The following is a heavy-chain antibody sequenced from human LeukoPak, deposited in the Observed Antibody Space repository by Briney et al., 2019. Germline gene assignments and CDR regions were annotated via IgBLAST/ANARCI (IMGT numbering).Heavy chain of an antibody. J-gene: IGHJ4*02. Sequence: ASVKVSCKASGYTFTDYYMHWVRQAPGQGLEWMGWINPNSGGTNYAQKFQGRVTMTRDTSISTAYMELSRLRSDDTAVYYCARDRTYCSSTSCYTEFDYWGQGTLVTVSS. V-gene: IGHV1-2*02. CDR2: INPNSGGT. CDR3: ARDRTYCSSTSCYTEFDY. CDR1: GYTFTDYY. D-gene: IGHD2-2*01.